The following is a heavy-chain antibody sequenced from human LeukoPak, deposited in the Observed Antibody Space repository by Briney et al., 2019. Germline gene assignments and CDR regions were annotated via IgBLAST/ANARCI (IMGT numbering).Heavy chain of an antibody. CDR3: ATYSYGSRTSHFDF. V-gene: IGHV3-23*01. CDR1: GFTFSSYV. Sequence: GGSLRLSCAASGFTFSSYVMIWVRQGPGKGLEWVSGISGSGGSTYYADSVKGRFTISRDNAKNSLYLQMNSLRAEDTALYYCATYSYGSRTSHFDFWGQGTLVTVFS. J-gene: IGHJ4*02. CDR2: ISGSGGST. D-gene: IGHD3-10*01.